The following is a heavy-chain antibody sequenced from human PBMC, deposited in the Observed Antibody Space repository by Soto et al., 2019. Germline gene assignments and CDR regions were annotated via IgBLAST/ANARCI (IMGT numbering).Heavy chain of an antibody. D-gene: IGHD3-16*01. CDR1: GFTFSVSS. V-gene: IGHV3-73*01. CDR3: AIEGVGFGH. CDR2: IRSRANHYAT. Sequence: EVQLVESGGGLVRPGGSVRLSCAASGFTFSVSSMHWVRQASGKGLEWLGRIRSRANHYATTYSESLKGRVIISRDDSQDTMFLEMSSLRTEDTATYYCAIEGVGFGHWGQGTLVTVSS. J-gene: IGHJ4*02.